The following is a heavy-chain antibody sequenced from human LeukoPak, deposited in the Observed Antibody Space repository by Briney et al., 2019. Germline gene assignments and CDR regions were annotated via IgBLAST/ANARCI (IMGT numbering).Heavy chain of an antibody. J-gene: IGHJ4*02. Sequence: PGGSLRLSCAASGFTFSSYGMHWVRQAPGKGLEWVAVIWYDGSNKYYADSVKGRFTISRDNSKNTLYLQMNSLRAEDTAVYYCARGGYDSSAILRGYYFDYWGQGTLVTVSS. CDR1: GFTFSSYG. CDR2: IWYDGSNK. CDR3: ARGGYDSSAILRGYYFDY. D-gene: IGHD3-22*01. V-gene: IGHV3-33*01.